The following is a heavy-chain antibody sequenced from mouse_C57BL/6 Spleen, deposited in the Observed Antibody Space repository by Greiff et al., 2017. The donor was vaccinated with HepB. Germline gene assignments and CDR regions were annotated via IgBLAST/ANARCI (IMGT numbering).Heavy chain of an antibody. CDR2: IDPSDSYT. J-gene: IGHJ2*01. D-gene: IGHD2-3*01. CDR1: GYTFTSYW. V-gene: IGHV1-69*01. Sequence: QVQLQQPGAELVMPGASVKLSCKASGYTFTSYWMHWVKQSPGQGLEWIGEIDPSDSYTNYNQKFKGKSTLTVDKSSSTAYMQLSSLTSEDSAVYYCARWLLRGYYFDYWGQGTTLTVSS. CDR3: ARWLLRGYYFDY.